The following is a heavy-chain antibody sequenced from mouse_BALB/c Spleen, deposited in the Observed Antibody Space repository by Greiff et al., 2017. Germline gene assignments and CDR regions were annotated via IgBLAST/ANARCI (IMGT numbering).Heavy chain of an antibody. V-gene: IGHV1S29*02. Sequence: EVQLQQSGPELVKPGASVKISCKASGYTFTDYNMHWVKQSHGKSLEWIGYIYPYNGGTGYNQKFKSKATLTVDNSSSTAYMELRSLTSEDSAVYYCASPYYYGSSYWFAYWGQGTLVTVSA. CDR3: ASPYYYGSSYWFAY. J-gene: IGHJ3*01. CDR1: GYTFTDYN. D-gene: IGHD1-1*01. CDR2: IYPYNGGT.